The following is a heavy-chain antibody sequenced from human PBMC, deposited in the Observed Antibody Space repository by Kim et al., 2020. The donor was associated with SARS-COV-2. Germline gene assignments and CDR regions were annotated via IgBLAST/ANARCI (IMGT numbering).Heavy chain of an antibody. J-gene: IGHJ6*02. D-gene: IGHD3-22*01. CDR2: IYYSGST. CDR3: ARDAQGGAVVITTYDYGMDV. V-gene: IGHV4-39*07. CDR1: GGSISSSSYY. Sequence: SETLSLTCTVSGGSISSSSYYWGWIRQPPGKGLEWIGSIYYSGSTYYNPSLKSRVTISVDTSKNQFSLKLSSVTAADTAVYYCARDAQGGAVVITTYDYGMDVWGQGTTVTVSS.